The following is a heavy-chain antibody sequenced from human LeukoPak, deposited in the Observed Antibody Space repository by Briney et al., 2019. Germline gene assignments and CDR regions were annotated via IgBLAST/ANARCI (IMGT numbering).Heavy chain of an antibody. D-gene: IGHD1-26*01. CDR1: RFTFSSYG. J-gene: IGHJ3*02. Sequence: GRSLRLSCAASRFTFSSYGMHWVRQAPGKGLEWVAVISYDGSNKYYADSVKGRFTISRDNSKNTLYLQMNSLRAEDTAVYYCASQKGYRELVDAFDIWGQGTMVTVSS. CDR2: ISYDGSNK. CDR3: ASQKGYRELVDAFDI. V-gene: IGHV3-30*03.